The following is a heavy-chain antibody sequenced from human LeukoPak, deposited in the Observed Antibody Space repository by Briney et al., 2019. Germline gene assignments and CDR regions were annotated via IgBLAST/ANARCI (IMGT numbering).Heavy chain of an antibody. V-gene: IGHV1-8*01. CDR2: MNPKSGNT. CDR1: GYTFPNYD. D-gene: IGHD6-19*01. J-gene: IGHJ6*02. Sequence: GAAEKVSCKASGYTFPNYDLHWVGPATRRELEGMGWMNPKSGNTGYAQKFQGRVIMTRNTSINTAYMELSSLRSEDTAVYYCAAVAGGPFYYYGMDVWGQGTTVTVSS. CDR3: AAVAGGPFYYYGMDV.